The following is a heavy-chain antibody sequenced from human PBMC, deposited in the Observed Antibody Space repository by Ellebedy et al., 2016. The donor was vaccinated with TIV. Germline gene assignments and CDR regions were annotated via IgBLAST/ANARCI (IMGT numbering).Heavy chain of an antibody. CDR3: ALPMVRGVFVTHYFDY. CDR2: ISYDGSNK. J-gene: IGHJ4*02. CDR1: GFTFSSYG. V-gene: IGHV3-30*03. Sequence: GGSLRLSXAASGFTFSSYGMHWVRQAPGKGLEWVAVISYDGSNKYYADSVKGRFTISRDNSKNTLYLQMNSLRAEDTAVYYCALPMVRGVFVTHYFDYWGQGTLVTVSS. D-gene: IGHD3-10*01.